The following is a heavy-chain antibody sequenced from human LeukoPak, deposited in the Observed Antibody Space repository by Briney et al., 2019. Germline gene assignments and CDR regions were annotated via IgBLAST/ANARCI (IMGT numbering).Heavy chain of an antibody. Sequence: GESLKISCKGSGYSFTSYWIGWVRQMPGKGLEWMGIIYPGDSDTRYSPSFQDQVTISADKSISTAYLQWSSLKASDTAMYYCARRRFYTAMVSPFDYWGQGTLVTVSS. D-gene: IGHD5-18*01. CDR3: ARRRFYTAMVSPFDY. CDR2: IYPGDSDT. V-gene: IGHV5-51*01. CDR1: GYSFTSYW. J-gene: IGHJ4*02.